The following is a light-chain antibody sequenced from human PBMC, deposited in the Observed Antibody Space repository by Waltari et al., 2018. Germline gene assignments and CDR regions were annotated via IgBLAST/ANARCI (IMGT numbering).Light chain of an antibody. J-gene: IGLJ3*02. CDR1: SPNIGSNY. CDR3: AAWDDSLSGHWV. CDR2: RNN. Sequence: QSVLTQPPSASGTPGQRVTISCSGSSPNIGSNYVYWYQHLPGPAPKLLIYRNNQRPSGVPDRFSGSKSGTSASLAISGLRSEDEADYYCAAWDDSLSGHWVFGGGTKLTVL. V-gene: IGLV1-47*01.